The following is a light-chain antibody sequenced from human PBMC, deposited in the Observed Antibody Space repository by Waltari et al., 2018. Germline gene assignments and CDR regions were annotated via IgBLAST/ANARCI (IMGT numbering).Light chain of an antibody. CDR2: SNS. CDR3: ASWDYSLNGVV. J-gene: IGLJ2*01. V-gene: IGLV1-44*01. Sequence: QPVVTQPPSAAGTTGQRVTISCSGSRSNIESNPVNWYQQLPGRAPKVLIYSNSQRPSGVPDRFSGSKSGKSASLAISGLQSEDEADYYCASWDYSLNGVVFGGGTKLTVL. CDR1: RSNIESNP.